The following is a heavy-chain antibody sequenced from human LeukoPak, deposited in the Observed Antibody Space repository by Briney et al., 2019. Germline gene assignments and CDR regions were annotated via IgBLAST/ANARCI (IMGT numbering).Heavy chain of an antibody. D-gene: IGHD4-23*01. CDR2: IGGGGGGI. CDR1: GFSFSSYA. V-gene: IGHV3-23*01. J-gene: IGHJ4*02. CDR3: AKYAPPTTVGTRYFDY. Sequence: GGSLRLSCAASGFSFSSYALTWVRQAPGKGPEWVSVIGGGGGGIHYADSVQGRFAISRDNSKNTLYLQMNNLRAEDTAVYYCAKYAPPTTVGTRYFDYWGQGAQVTVSS.